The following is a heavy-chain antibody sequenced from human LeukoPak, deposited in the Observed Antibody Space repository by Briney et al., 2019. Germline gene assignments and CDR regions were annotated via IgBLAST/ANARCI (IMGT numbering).Heavy chain of an antibody. CDR1: GGTFSSYA. J-gene: IGHJ4*02. V-gene: IGHV1-69*06. D-gene: IGHD3-3*01. CDR3: ARERLARFPYFDY. CDR2: IIPVFGTP. Sequence: GASVKVSCKASGGTFSSYAISWVRQAPGQGPEWMGGIIPVFGTPNYAQKFQGRLTITADRSTTTAYMELSSLTSDDTAVYYCARERLARFPYFDYWGQGTLVAVSS.